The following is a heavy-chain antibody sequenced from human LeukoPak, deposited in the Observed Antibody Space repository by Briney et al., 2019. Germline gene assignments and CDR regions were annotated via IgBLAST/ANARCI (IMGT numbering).Heavy chain of an antibody. CDR3: ARGRGVNWNVAYGMDV. V-gene: IGHV1-8*01. CDR2: MNPNSGNT. Sequence: ASVKVSCKASGYTFTSYDINWVRQATGQGLEWMGWMNPNSGNTGYAQKSQGRVTMTRNTSISTAYMELSSLRSEDTAVYYCARGRGVNWNVAYGMDVWGQGTTVTVSS. J-gene: IGHJ6*02. CDR1: GYTFTSYD. D-gene: IGHD1-20*01.